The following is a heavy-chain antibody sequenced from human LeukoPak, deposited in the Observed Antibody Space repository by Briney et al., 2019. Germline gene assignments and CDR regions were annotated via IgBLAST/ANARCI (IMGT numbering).Heavy chain of an antibody. CDR1: GGSISSGSYY. CDR3: ARDEAYYYDRSERFDP. Sequence: PSQTLSLTCTASGGSISSGSYYWSWIRQPAGKGLEWIGRIYTSGSTNYNPSLKSRVTISVDTSKNQFSLKLSSVTAADTAVYYCARDEAYYYDRSERFDPWGQGTLVTVSS. CDR2: IYTSGST. J-gene: IGHJ5*02. V-gene: IGHV4-61*02. D-gene: IGHD3-22*01.